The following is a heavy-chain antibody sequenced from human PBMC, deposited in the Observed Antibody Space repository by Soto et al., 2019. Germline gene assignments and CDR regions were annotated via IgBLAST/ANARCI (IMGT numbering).Heavy chain of an antibody. D-gene: IGHD3-10*01. CDR3: ATMRVLWFGELLGIFDY. V-gene: IGHV3-21*01. Sequence: GGSLRLSCAASGFTFSSYSMNWVRQAPGKGLEWVSSISSSSSYIYYADSVKGRFTISRDNAKNSLYLQMNSLRAEDTALYYCATMRVLWFGELLGIFDYWGQGTLVTVSS. CDR2: ISSSSSYI. CDR1: GFTFSSYS. J-gene: IGHJ4*02.